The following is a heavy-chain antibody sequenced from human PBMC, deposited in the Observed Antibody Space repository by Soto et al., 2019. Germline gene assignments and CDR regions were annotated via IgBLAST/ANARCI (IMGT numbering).Heavy chain of an antibody. D-gene: IGHD1-1*01. CDR2: INESGST. CDR3: ARGSGIVALPGELEDVKYDY. CDR1: GQSFSGHS. J-gene: IGHJ4*02. V-gene: IGHV4-34*01. Sequence: QVQLQQWGAGLVKPSETLSLSCAVYGQSFSGHSWAWIRQPPGKGLEWIGEINESGSTYYNPSLKSRVTISKDQSKNQFSLKLSSVSAADTAAYFCARGSGIVALPGELEDVKYDYWGQGTLVNVSS.